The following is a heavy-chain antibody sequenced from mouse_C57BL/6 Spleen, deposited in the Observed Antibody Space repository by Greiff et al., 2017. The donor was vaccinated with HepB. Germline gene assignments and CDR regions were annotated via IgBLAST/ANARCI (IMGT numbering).Heavy chain of an antibody. J-gene: IGHJ2*01. D-gene: IGHD1-1*01. V-gene: IGHV3-6*01. CDR2: ISYDGSN. CDR3: ARERVYYYGSSYVDY. Sequence: DVQLQESGPGLVKPSQSLSLTCSVTGYSITSGYYWNWIRQFPGNKLEWMGYISYDGSNNYNPSLKNRISITRDTSKNQFFLKLNSVTTEDTATYYCARERVYYYGSSYVDYWGQGTTLTVSS. CDR1: GYSITSGYY.